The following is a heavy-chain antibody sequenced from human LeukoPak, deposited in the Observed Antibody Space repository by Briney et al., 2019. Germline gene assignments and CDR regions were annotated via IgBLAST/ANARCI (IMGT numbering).Heavy chain of an antibody. CDR3: AKISSGYYYDY. D-gene: IGHD3-22*01. V-gene: IGHV3-23*01. CDR1: GFTFSSYA. J-gene: IGHJ4*02. Sequence: GGSLRLSCAASGFTFSSYAMSWVRQAPGKGLEWVSAISGSGGSTYYADSVKGRFTISRDNSKSTPYLQMNSLRAEDTAVYYCAKISSGYYYDYWGQGTLVTVSS. CDR2: ISGSGGST.